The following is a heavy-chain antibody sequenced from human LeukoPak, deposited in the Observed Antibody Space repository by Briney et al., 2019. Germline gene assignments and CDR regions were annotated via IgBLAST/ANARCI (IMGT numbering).Heavy chain of an antibody. D-gene: IGHD3-22*01. J-gene: IGHJ5*02. CDR2: ISWNSGSI. CDR3: AKGGGFYFADWFDP. V-gene: IGHV3-9*01. CDR1: GFTFDDYA. Sequence: GGSLRLSCAASGFTFDDYAMHWVRQAPGKGLEWVSGISWNSGSIGYADSMKGRFTISRDNAKNSLYLQMNSLRAEDTALYYCAKGGGFYFADWFDPWGQGTLVTVSS.